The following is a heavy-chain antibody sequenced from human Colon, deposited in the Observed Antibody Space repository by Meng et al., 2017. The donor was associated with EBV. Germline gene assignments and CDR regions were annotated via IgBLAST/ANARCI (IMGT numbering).Heavy chain of an antibody. V-gene: IGHV1-69*01. D-gene: IGHD3-10*01. CDR3: ASESGRGYTPDY. J-gene: IGHJ4*01. CDR1: GGTFRSDA. CDR2: LIPMFGAP. Sequence: QVQLVQSGAEVKKPGSSVKVSCRTSGGTFRSDAVSWVRQAPGQGLEWMGGLIPMFGAPNYVQKFQGRVTIIADESTSTHTMELNSLRSEDTAMYYCASESGRGYTPDYWGHGTLVTVSS.